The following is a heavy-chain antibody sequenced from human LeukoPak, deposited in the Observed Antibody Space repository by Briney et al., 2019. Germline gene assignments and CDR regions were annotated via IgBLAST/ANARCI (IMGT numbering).Heavy chain of an antibody. V-gene: IGHV4-34*01. CDR1: GGSFSGYY. D-gene: IGHD6-19*01. J-gene: IGHJ3*02. CDR2: INHSGST. Sequence: SETLSLTCAVYGGSFSGYYWSWIRQPPGKGLEWIGEINHSGSTNYNPSLKSRVTISVDTSKNQFSLKLSSVTAADTAVYYCAREAVANSRKGAFDISGQGTIVTVSS. CDR3: AREAVANSRKGAFDI.